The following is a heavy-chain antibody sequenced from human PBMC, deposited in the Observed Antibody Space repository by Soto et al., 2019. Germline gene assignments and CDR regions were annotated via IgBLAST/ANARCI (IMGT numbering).Heavy chain of an antibody. J-gene: IGHJ5*02. CDR2: INHSGST. CDR1: GGSFSGYY. Sequence: SETLSLTCAVYGGSFSGYYGSWIRQPPGKGLEWIGEINHSGSTNYNPSLKSRVTISVDTSKNQFSLKLSSVTAADTAVYYCASPGGSGTPGDWFDPWGQGTLVTVSS. D-gene: IGHD3-10*01. CDR3: ASPGGSGTPGDWFDP. V-gene: IGHV4-34*01.